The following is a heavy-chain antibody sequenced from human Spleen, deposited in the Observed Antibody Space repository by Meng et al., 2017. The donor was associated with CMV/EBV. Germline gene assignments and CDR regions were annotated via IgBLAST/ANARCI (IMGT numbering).Heavy chain of an antibody. V-gene: IGHV3-15*01. CDR1: GFTFTNAW. J-gene: IGHJ5*02. CDR3: MTGGWFDP. Sequence: SCAASGFTFTNAWMNWVRQAPGKGLEWVGRIRSRADGGAADYAAPVKGRFIISRDDSIKTLYLQMNSLKIEDTGVYYCMTGGWFDPWGQGTLVTVSS. CDR2: IRSRADGGAA.